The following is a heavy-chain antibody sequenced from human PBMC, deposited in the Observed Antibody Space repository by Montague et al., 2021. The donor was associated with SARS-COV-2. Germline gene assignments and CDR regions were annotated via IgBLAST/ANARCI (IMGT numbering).Heavy chain of an antibody. CDR1: GGSISISSYY. J-gene: IGHJ2*01. CDR3: ARHALGITIFGVVTGRYFDL. Sequence: SETLSLTCTVSGGSISISSYYWGRHRPPPGQGLDWIVSIYYSGSNYYNPYIKSRVTISVDTSKNQFSLKLSTVTAADTAVYYCARHALGITIFGVVTGRYFDLWGRGTLVTVSS. V-gene: IGHV4-39*01. D-gene: IGHD3-3*01. CDR2: IYYSGSN.